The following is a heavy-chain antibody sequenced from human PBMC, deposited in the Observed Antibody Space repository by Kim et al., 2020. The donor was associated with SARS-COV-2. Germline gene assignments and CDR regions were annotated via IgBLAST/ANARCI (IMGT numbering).Heavy chain of an antibody. J-gene: IGHJ4*02. CDR1: GFTFNRYI. CDR3: AKDDGVLGDF. CDR2: IWYDGRTK. V-gene: IGHV3-33*06. D-gene: IGHD4-17*01. Sequence: GGSLRLSCAASGFTFNRYIIHWVRQAPGKGLEWVAVIWYDGRTKYYADSVKGRFSISRDISKNMLYLQMDSLRVEDTAIYYCAKDDGVLGDFWGQGTQVTVSS.